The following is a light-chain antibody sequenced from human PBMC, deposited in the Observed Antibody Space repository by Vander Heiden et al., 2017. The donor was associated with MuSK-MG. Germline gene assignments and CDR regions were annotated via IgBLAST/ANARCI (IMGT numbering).Light chain of an antibody. CDR1: SSDVGGYHY. V-gene: IGLV2-14*03. Sequence: QSALTQPASVSGSPRQSITISCTGTSSDVGGYHYVSWYQQHPGKPHNVMIYDVRRRPSGVADSFSGSKSGNSASLTISGLQAEDEADYYGSSDTSSSTVVFGGGTKLTVL. J-gene: IGLJ2*01. CDR2: DVR. CDR3: SSDTSSSTVV.